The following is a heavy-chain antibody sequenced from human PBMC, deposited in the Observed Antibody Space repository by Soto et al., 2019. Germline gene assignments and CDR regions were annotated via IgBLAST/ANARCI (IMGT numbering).Heavy chain of an antibody. CDR1: GYIFIGYY. J-gene: IGHJ6*03. CDR2: INPNSGGT. D-gene: IGHD3-9*01. CDR3: ASGVGYFDWLGDYYYYHMDV. V-gene: IGHV1-2*04. Sequence: ASVKVSCKASGYIFIGYYMHWVRQAPGQGLEWMGWINPNSGGTNYAQKFQGWVTMTRDTFISTAYMELSRLRSDDTAVYYCASGVGYFDWLGDYYYYHMDVWGKGTTVTVSS.